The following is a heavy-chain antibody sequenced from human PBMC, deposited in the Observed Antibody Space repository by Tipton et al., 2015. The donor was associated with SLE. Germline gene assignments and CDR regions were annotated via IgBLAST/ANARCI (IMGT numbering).Heavy chain of an antibody. J-gene: IGHJ4*02. CDR2: MYYSGIT. V-gene: IGHV4-59*08. D-gene: IGHD6-19*01. CDR1: GGSIRTYY. CDR3: ARGRIAVAGNHFDY. Sequence: TLSLTCTVSGGSIRTYYWSWIRQTPGKGLEWIGYMYYSGITNYNPSLNSRVTISVDTSKNQFSLKLSSVTAADTAVYYCARGRIAVAGNHFDYWGQGTLVTVSS.